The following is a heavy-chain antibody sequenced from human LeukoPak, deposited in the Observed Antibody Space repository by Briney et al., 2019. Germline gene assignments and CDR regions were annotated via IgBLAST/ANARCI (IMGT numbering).Heavy chain of an antibody. Sequence: GGSLRLSCAASGFSFSSYSMNWVRQAPGKGLEWVSYISGSGNAIHYTDSVKGRFTIFRDNPKTALYLQMTSLRAEDTAVYFCARDYLYAFAYWGQATLVTVSS. D-gene: IGHD2-2*01. CDR1: GFSFSSYS. J-gene: IGHJ4*02. CDR3: ARDYLYAFAY. CDR2: ISGSGNAI. V-gene: IGHV3-48*01.